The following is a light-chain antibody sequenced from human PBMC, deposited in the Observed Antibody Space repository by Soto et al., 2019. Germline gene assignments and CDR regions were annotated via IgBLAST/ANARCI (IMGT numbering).Light chain of an antibody. CDR1: SSDVGGYDF. V-gene: IGLV2-14*01. Sequence: QSVLTQPASVSGSPGQSITISCTGTSSDVGGYDFVSWYQQHPGKAPKLIIYEVTNRPSGVSNRFSGSKSGNTASLTISGLQAEDEAAYYCNSYTSSTSLVFGGGTKVTVL. CDR2: EVT. J-gene: IGLJ3*02. CDR3: NSYTSSTSLV.